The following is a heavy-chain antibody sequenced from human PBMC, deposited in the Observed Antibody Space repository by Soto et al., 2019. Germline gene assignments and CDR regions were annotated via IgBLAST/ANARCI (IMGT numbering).Heavy chain of an antibody. J-gene: IGHJ4*02. Sequence: SVKVSCKASGGTFSSYTISWVRQAPGQGLEWMGRIIPILGIANYAQKFQGRVTITADKSTSTAYMELSSLRSEDTAVYYCARSPSGSYSSVDYWGQGTLVTVSS. CDR1: GGTFSSYT. D-gene: IGHD6-19*01. V-gene: IGHV1-69*02. CDR3: ARSPSGSYSSVDY. CDR2: IIPILGIA.